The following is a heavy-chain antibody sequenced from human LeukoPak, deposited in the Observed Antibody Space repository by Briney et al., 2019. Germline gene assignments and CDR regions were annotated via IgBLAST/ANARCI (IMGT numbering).Heavy chain of an antibody. CDR2: IYPNEGRT. CDR3: ARDVHGRPLDT. CDR1: GDSINRYY. V-gene: IGHV4-4*07. J-gene: IGHJ5*02. Sequence: SETLSLTCSVSGDSINRYYWSWIRQPAGKGLEWIGRIYPNEGRTDDNPSLKSRVTMSLDTSKNQWFLKLRSVTAADTAVYYCARDVHGRPLDTWGRGTLVTVSS.